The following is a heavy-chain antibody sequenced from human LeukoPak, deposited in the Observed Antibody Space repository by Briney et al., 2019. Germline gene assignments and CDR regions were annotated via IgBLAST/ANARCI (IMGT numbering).Heavy chain of an antibody. Sequence: ASVKVSCKASGYTFTSCGISWVRQAPGQGLEWMGWIGAYNGNTNYAQKLQGRVTMTTDTSTSTAYMELRSLRSDDTAVYYCARDLWAPIKLLWFGELSWRFDYWGQGTLVTVSS. CDR1: GYTFTSCG. CDR2: IGAYNGNT. J-gene: IGHJ4*02. D-gene: IGHD3-10*01. V-gene: IGHV1-18*01. CDR3: ARDLWAPIKLLWFGELSWRFDY.